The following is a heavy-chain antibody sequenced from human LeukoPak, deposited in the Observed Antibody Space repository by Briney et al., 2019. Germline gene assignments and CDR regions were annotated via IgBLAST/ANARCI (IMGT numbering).Heavy chain of an antibody. CDR3: ARDPLPDCSGGSCYSEGFDP. J-gene: IGHJ5*02. Sequence: AGRSLRLSCAASGFTFSDYAMHWVRQAPGKGLEWVAVISYDGNYKYSADSMKGRFTVSRDNSKDMLYLQMNSLRPEATAVYYCARDPLPDCSGGSCYSEGFDPWGQGTLVTVSS. CDR2: ISYDGNYK. V-gene: IGHV3-30-3*01. D-gene: IGHD2-15*01. CDR1: GFTFSDYA.